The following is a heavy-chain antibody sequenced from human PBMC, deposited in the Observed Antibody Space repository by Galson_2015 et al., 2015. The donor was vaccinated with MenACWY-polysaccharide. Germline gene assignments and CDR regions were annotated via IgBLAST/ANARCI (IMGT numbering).Heavy chain of an antibody. CDR2: IPYDGSNK. CDR1: GLSFGNYG. CDR3: AKMVQQTTKNDY. D-gene: IGHD4-17*01. V-gene: IGHV3-30*02. J-gene: IGHJ4*02. Sequence: PLRLSCEASGLSFGNYGMHWVRQAPGKGVEWVAFIPYDGSNKYYPAPVKGRFTISRDNSKNTLYLQMNRLRVEDPAGYYCAKMVQQTTKNDYWGQGTLVTVSS.